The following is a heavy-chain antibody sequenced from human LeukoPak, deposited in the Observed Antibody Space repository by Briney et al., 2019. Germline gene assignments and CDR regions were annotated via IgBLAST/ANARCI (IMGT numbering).Heavy chain of an antibody. V-gene: IGHV4-34*01. CDR3: ARGVANVPQQLVRRYYFDY. CDR1: GGSFSGYY. D-gene: IGHD6-13*01. CDR2: IYYSGST. J-gene: IGHJ4*02. Sequence: SETLSLTCAVYGGSFSGYYWSWIRQPPGKGLEWIGDIYYSGSTYYNPSLKSRVTISVDTSKNQFSLKLSSVTAADTAVYYCARGVANVPQQLVRRYYFDYWGQGTLVTVSS.